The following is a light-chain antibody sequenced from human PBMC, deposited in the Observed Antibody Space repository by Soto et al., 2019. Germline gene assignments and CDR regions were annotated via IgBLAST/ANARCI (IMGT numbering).Light chain of an antibody. CDR1: SSNIGTGYD. CDR3: QSYDSSLSGYV. V-gene: IGLV1-40*01. CDR2: GNT. Sequence: QSVLTQPPSVSGAPGQMVTISCTGSSSNIGTGYDVHWYQQLPGTAPKLLIYGNTNRPSGVPDRVSGSKSGTSASLAITGLQAEDEADYYCQSYDSSLSGYVFGTGTKVTVL. J-gene: IGLJ1*01.